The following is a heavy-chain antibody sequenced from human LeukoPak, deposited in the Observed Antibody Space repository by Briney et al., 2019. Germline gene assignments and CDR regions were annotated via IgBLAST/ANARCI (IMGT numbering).Heavy chain of an antibody. CDR1: GFTFSSYA. D-gene: IGHD3-22*01. V-gene: IGHV3-23*01. CDR3: AKERNNDEYYYDSSGYPDY. Sequence: GGSLRLSCAASGFTFSSYAMSWVRQSPGKGLEWVSAISGSVGSTYYADSVKGRFTISRDNSKNTLYLQMNSLRAEDTAVYYCAKERNNDEYYYDSSGYPDYWGQGTLVTVSS. CDR2: ISGSVGST. J-gene: IGHJ4*02.